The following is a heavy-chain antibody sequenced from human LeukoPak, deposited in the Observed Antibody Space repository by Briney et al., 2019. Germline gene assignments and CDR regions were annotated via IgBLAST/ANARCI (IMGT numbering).Heavy chain of an antibody. J-gene: IGHJ3*02. CDR1: GFTFSSYS. D-gene: IGHD3-10*01. V-gene: IGHV3-21*01. Sequence: GGSLRLSCAAFGFTFSSYSMNWVRQAPGKGLEWVSSISSSSSYIYYADSVKGRFTISRDNAKNSLYLQMNSLRAEDTAVYYCARDQQLPRGFSTLQAFDIWGQGTMVTVSS. CDR2: ISSSSSYI. CDR3: ARDQQLPRGFSTLQAFDI.